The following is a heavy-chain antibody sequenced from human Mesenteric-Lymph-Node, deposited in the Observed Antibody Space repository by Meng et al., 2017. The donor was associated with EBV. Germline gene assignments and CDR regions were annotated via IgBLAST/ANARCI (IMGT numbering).Heavy chain of an antibody. CDR2: GGRGGGT. J-gene: IGHJ5*01. CDR3: TKELGDGWSDS. CDR1: GFIVSSNY. V-gene: IGHV3-23*04. D-gene: IGHD3-10*01. Sequence: DVQMVESGGGWIQPGGYLRLSCAASGFIVSSNYISWVRQAPGKGLEWVSAFGGRGGGTFYADSVKGRFTISRDHSKNTLYLQMNTLRAEDTAVYYCTKELGDGWSDSWGQGTLVTVSS.